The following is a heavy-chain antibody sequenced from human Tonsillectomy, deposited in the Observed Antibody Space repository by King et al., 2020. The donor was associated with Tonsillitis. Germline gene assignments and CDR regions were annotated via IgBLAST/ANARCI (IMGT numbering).Heavy chain of an antibody. CDR1: GYNFISYW. J-gene: IGHJ3*02. V-gene: IGHV5-51*01. CDR2: IYPGGSYT. CDR3: ARLGIAVLEGAFDI. D-gene: IGHD6-19*01. Sequence: QLVQSGAEVKKPGESLKISCKGAGYNFISYWYGWVRQIPGKGLEWRGIIYPGGSYTTYSPSFQGQFTISVEKSISTAYLQWSSLRASDTAMYYCARLGIAVLEGAFDIWGQGTMVTVSS.